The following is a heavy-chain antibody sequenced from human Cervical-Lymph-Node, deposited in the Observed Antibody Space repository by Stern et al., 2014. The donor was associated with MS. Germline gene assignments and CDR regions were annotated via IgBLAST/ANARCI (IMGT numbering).Heavy chain of an antibody. CDR3: ARELGEDTAMVFDY. V-gene: IGHV4-30-4*01. Sequence: QVQLQESGPGLVKPSQTLSLTCTVSGGSISSGDYYWSWIRQPPGKGLEWLGYIYYSGSTCYNPSLKSRVTISVDTSKNQFSLKLSSVTAADTAVYYCARELGEDTAMVFDYWGQGTLVTVSS. D-gene: IGHD5-18*01. J-gene: IGHJ4*02. CDR2: IYYSGST. CDR1: GGSISSGDYY.